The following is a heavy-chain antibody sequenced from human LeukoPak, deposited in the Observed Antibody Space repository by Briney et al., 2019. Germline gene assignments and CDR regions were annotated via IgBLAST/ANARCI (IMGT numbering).Heavy chain of an antibody. CDR2: ISSSSSYI. D-gene: IGHD6-13*01. V-gene: IGHV3-21*01. J-gene: IGHJ4*02. CDR3: ATTIQQLVVGPFDY. Sequence: GGSLRLSCAASGFTFSSYSMNWVRQAPGKGLEWVSSISSSSSYIYYADSVKGRFTISRDNAKNSLYLQMNSLRAEDTAVYYCATTIQQLVVGPFDYWGQGTLVTVSS. CDR1: GFTFSSYS.